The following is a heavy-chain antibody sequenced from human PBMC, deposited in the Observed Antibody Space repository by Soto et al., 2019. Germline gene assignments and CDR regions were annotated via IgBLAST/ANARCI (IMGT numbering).Heavy chain of an antibody. V-gene: IGHV1-18*01. J-gene: IGHJ6*02. D-gene: IGHD2-2*01. CDR2: ISAYNGNT. Sequence: GASVKVSCKASGYTFTSYGISWVRQAPGQGLEWMGWISAYNGNTNYAQKLQGRVTMTTDTSTSTAYMELRSLRSDDTAVYYCARGIVVVPAAIGYYYYGMDVWGQGTTVTVSS. CDR1: GYTFTSYG. CDR3: ARGIVVVPAAIGYYYYGMDV.